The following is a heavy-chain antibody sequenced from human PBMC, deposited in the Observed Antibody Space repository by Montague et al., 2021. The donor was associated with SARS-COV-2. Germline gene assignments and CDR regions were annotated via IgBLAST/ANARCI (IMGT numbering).Heavy chain of an antibody. J-gene: IGHJ4*02. Sequence: SLRLSCAASGFTFGNYAMPWVRQAPGKGLEWVSTISSSGGKTYYADSVKGRFTISRDNSKNTLYLQMGSLRVDDTAVYYCAKDPLVTGGFYSDYYFDFWGQGTRVTVAS. CDR3: AKDPLVTGGFYSDYYFDF. CDR2: ISSSGGKT. CDR1: GFTFGNYA. V-gene: IGHV3-23*01. D-gene: IGHD3-3*01.